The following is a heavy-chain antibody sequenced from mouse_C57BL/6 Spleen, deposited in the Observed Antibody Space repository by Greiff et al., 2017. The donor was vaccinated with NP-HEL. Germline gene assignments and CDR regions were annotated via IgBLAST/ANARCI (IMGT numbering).Heavy chain of an antibody. CDR1: GYSITSGYY. Sequence: VQLKESGPGLVKPSQSLSLTCSVTGYSITSGYYWNWIRQFPGNKLEWMGYISYDGSNNYNPSLKNRISITRDTSKNQFFLKLNSVTTEDTATYYCARRTFAYWGQGTLVTVSA. V-gene: IGHV3-6*01. CDR3: ARRTFAY. CDR2: ISYDGSN. J-gene: IGHJ3*01.